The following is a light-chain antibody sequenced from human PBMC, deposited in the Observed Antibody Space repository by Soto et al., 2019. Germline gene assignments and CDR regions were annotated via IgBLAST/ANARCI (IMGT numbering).Light chain of an antibody. CDR2: DVS. V-gene: IGKV3-20*01. J-gene: IGKJ2*01. CDR3: QQYENSVMYT. Sequence: EIVLTQSPGTLSLSPGERATLSCRASQSVRSSFFAWYQQKPGQAPRLLIYDVSVRATGIPDRFSGSGSGTDFTLTINRLEPEDFAVYCCQQYENSVMYTFGQGTKVDIK. CDR1: QSVRSSF.